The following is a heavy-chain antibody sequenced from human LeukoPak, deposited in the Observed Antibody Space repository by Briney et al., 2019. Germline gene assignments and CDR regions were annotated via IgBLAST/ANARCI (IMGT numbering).Heavy chain of an antibody. CDR2: IWYGGSNK. D-gene: IGHD6-13*01. Sequence: GGSLRLSCAASGFTFSSYGMHWVRQAPGKGLEWVAVIWYGGSNKYYADSVKGRFTISRDNSKNTLYLQMNSLRAEDTAVYYCAKDGYSSSPFDYYYYYYMDVWGKGTTVTVSS. V-gene: IGHV3-30*02. CDR3: AKDGYSSSPFDYYYYYYMDV. CDR1: GFTFSSYG. J-gene: IGHJ6*03.